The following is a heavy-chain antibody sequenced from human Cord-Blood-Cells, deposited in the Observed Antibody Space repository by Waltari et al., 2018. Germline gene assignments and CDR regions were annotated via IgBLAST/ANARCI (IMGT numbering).Heavy chain of an antibody. CDR1: GGSISSSNW. Sequence: QVQLQESGPGLVKPSGTLSLTCAVSGGSISSSNWWSWVRQPPGKGLAWIGEIYHSGSTNSSPSLKSRVTISVDQSKNQFSLKLGSGTAADTAVYYCASRPREGVGFLDGSSSVYYWGQGTLVTVSS. CDR3: ASRPREGVGFLDGSSSVYY. CDR2: IYHSGST. V-gene: IGHV4-4*02. D-gene: IGHD6-6*01. J-gene: IGHJ4*02.